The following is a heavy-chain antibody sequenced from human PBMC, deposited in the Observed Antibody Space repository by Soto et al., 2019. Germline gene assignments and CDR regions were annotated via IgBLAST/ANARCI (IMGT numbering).Heavy chain of an antibody. V-gene: IGHV3-7*01. Sequence: EVQLVESGGGLVQPGGSLRLSFAASGFTFSSYWMSWVRQAPVKGLEWVGNIKQDGREKNYVDFLEGRFTISRDNAENSLYLPMNSLRAEDTAVYYCARIASAGRGWDVWGQGTTVVVSS. J-gene: IGHJ6*02. D-gene: IGHD6-13*01. CDR1: GFTFSSYW. CDR3: ARIASAGRGWDV. CDR2: IKQDGREK.